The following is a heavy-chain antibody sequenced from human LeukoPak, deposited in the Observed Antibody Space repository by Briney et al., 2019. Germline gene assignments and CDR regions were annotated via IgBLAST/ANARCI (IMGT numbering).Heavy chain of an antibody. D-gene: IGHD4-17*01. J-gene: IGHJ4*02. V-gene: IGHV1-8*01. CDR1: GYTFTSYD. CDR2: MNPNSGNT. CDR3: ARGHPDYGDYALNY. Sequence: ASVKVSCKASGYTFTSYDINWVRQATGQGLEWMGWMNPNSGNTGYAQKFQGGVTMTRNTSISTAYMELSSLRSEDTAVYYCARGHPDYGDYALNYWGQGTLVTVSS.